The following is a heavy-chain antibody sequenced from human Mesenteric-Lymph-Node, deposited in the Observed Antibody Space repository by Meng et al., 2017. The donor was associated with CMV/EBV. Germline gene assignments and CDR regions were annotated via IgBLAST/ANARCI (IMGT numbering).Heavy chain of an antibody. CDR3: AMHPADFDY. CDR2: ISYTGGT. J-gene: IGHJ4*02. CDR1: GGSFGVYW. Sequence: LALPGAVYGGSFGVYWWSWIRQPPGKGLEWVGEISYTGGTNYNPSLKSRVIISADTSKKQFSLKLTSVTAADTAVYYCAMHPADFDYWGQGILVTVSS. V-gene: IGHV4-34*01.